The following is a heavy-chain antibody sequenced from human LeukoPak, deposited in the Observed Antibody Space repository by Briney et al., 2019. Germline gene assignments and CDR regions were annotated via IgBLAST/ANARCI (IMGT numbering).Heavy chain of an antibody. J-gene: IGHJ4*02. Sequence: PSETLSLTCTVSGDSISSYYCSWIRQPPGKGLEWIGYIYYSGSTSYNPSLKSRVTISLDTSNNQFSLKLRSVTAADTAVYYCAKDRPTVYSSSWLHFLDSWGQGTLVTVSS. V-gene: IGHV4-59*01. D-gene: IGHD6-13*01. CDR3: AKDRPTVYSSSWLHFLDS. CDR1: GDSISSYY. CDR2: IYYSGST.